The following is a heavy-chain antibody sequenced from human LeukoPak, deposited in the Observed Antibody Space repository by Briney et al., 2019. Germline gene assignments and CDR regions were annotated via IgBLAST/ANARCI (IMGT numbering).Heavy chain of an antibody. CDR1: GFTFSSYW. CDR2: IKQEDGSEK. CDR3: ARVSGRYGGAFDN. J-gene: IGHJ4*02. V-gene: IGHV3-7*05. D-gene: IGHD1-26*01. Sequence: PGGSLRLSCAASGFTFSSYWMSWVRQAPGKGLEWVANIKQEDGSEKYYVDSVEGRFTISRDNAKNSLYLQMNSLRAEDTAVYYCARVSGRYGGAFDNWGQGTLVTVSS.